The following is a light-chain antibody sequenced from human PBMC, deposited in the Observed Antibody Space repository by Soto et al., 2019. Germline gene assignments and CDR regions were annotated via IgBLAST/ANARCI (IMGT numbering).Light chain of an antibody. CDR1: QSVSSI. Sequence: EIVLTQFPGTLSLSPGERATLSCRASQSVSSILAWYQQKPGQAPRLLIYGASTRATGIPARFSGSGSGTEFTLTISSLQSEDFAVYYCQQYNNWPPITFGQGTRLEIK. CDR2: GAS. J-gene: IGKJ5*01. V-gene: IGKV3-15*01. CDR3: QQYNNWPPIT.